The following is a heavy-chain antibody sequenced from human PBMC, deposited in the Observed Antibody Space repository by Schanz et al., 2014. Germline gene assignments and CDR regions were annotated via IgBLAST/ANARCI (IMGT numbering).Heavy chain of an antibody. V-gene: IGHV1-69*08. D-gene: IGHD6-13*01. Sequence: QVQLVQSGAEVKKPGSSVKVSCKASGGTFSRYTINWVRQAPGQGLEWMGRIIPILGITNYAQNFQGRVTIIADKSTSTAYMELSSLRSEDTAVYYCARDRQNIASPATGFDSWGQGTLVTVSS. CDR2: IIPILGIT. CDR3: ARDRQNIASPATGFDS. J-gene: IGHJ4*02. CDR1: GGTFSRYT.